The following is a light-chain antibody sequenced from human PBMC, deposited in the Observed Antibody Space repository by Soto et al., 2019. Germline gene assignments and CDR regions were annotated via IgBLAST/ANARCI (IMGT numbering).Light chain of an antibody. J-gene: IGLJ1*01. Sequence: SALTQPASVSGSPGQSITISCTGTSSDVGSYHYVSWFQQHPGKAPKLIIFEVSDRPSGVSTRFSGSKSGDTASLTISGLQADDEADYYCSSYTSGRDVYVFGGGTKVTVL. V-gene: IGLV2-14*01. CDR3: SSYTSGRDVYV. CDR2: EVS. CDR1: SSDVGSYHY.